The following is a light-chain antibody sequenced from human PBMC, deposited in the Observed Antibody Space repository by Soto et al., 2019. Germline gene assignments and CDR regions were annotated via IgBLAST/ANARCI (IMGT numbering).Light chain of an antibody. V-gene: IGLV2-23*01. CDR2: EGS. CDR3: CSYAGSSTNWV. CDR1: SSDVGSYNL. J-gene: IGLJ3*02. Sequence: QSALTQPACVSGSPGQSITISCTGTSSDVGSYNLVSWYQQHPGKAPKLMIYEGSKRPSGVSNRFSGSKSGNTASLTISGLQAEDEADYYCCSYAGSSTNWVFGGGTKLTVL.